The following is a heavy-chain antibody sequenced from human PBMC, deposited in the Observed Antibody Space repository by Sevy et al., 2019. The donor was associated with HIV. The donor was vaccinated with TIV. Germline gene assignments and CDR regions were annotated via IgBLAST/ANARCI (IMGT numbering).Heavy chain of an antibody. CDR3: ARSQDLDSSPFDY. V-gene: IGHV4-30-4*01. J-gene: IGHJ4*02. Sequence: SENLSLTCTVSGNSISADDYYWSWIRQPPGKGLEWIGYFFHSGTMYFNPSLKSRSVISVDISKNMVYLNLTSVTAADTAVYFCARSQDLDSSPFDYWGQGALVTVSS. D-gene: IGHD1-1*01. CDR2: FFHSGTM. CDR1: GNSISADDYY.